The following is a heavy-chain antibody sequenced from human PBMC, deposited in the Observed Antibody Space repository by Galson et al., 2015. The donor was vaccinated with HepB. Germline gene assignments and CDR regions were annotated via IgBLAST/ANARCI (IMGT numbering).Heavy chain of an antibody. D-gene: IGHD4-23*01. V-gene: IGHV1-46*03. CDR1: GYTFTSYF. CDR2: INTSSGTT. Sequence: SVKVSCKASGYTFTSYFMHWVRQAPGQGPEWMGIINTSSGTTSYAQRFRGRVSMTRDTSTSTVYMELSSLTSEDTAVYYCARPAYGGNDWYFDFWGRGTLVTVSS. CDR3: ARPAYGGNDWYFDF. J-gene: IGHJ2*01.